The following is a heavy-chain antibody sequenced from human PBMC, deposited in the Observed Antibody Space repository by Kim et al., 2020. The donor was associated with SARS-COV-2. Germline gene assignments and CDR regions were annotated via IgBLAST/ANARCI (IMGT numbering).Heavy chain of an antibody. D-gene: IGHD6-6*01. CDR3: ARSSARRFDY. CDR2: YN. J-gene: IGHJ4*02. Sequence: YNDYAVSVKSLITINPDTSKNQFSLQLNSVTPEDTAVYYCARSSARRFDYWGQGTLVTVSS. V-gene: IGHV6-1*01.